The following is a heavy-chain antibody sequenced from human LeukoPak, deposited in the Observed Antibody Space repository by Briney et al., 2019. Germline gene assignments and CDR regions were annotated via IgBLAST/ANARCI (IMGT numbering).Heavy chain of an antibody. CDR1: GGSFSGYY. J-gene: IGHJ2*01. D-gene: IGHD3-10*01. Sequence: AETLSLTCTVYGGSFSGYYWTWIRQPPRKGLEWIGEINHSGRTNYNPSLKSRVTISVDPSKNQFSLKLSSVTAADTAVYYCARRRRRGPKYYYGSGSPRYFELWGRGTLVTVSS. CDR3: ARRRRRGPKYYYGSGSPRYFEL. CDR2: INHSGRT. V-gene: IGHV4-34*01.